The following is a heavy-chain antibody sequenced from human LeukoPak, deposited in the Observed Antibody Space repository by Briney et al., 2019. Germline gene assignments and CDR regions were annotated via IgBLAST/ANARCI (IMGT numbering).Heavy chain of an antibody. CDR1: DFTFSTYD. J-gene: IGHJ4*02. CDR3: AGKLPGATYYFDS. D-gene: IGHD2-21*01. Sequence: GGSLRLSCVASDFTFSTYDMTWVRQAPGKGLEWFSSISDSGRYIFTADSMRGRFTISRDNSANTLYLQMYSLRVDDTATYFCAGKLPGATYYFDSWGQGTLVTVSS. CDR2: ISDSGRYI. V-gene: IGHV3-23*01.